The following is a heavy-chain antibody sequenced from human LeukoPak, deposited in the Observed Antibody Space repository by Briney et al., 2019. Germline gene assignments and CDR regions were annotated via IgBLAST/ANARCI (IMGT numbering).Heavy chain of an antibody. CDR1: GMTLSITS. CDR2: IDKSSDPI. Sequence: GGSLRLSCAASGMTLSITSMNWVRQAPGKGLEWISYIDKSSDPIYYADSVKGRFTISRDNAKNSLFLHMNSLRVEDTAVYYCARAGNDDFWKGDYWGQGTLVTVSS. D-gene: IGHD3-3*01. CDR3: ARAGNDDFWKGDY. V-gene: IGHV3-48*04. J-gene: IGHJ4*02.